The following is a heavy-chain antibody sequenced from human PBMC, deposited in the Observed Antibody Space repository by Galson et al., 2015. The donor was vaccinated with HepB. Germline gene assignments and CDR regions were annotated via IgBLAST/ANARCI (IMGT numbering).Heavy chain of an antibody. CDR3: ARSGGSYYDDAFDI. V-gene: IGHV3-30-3*01. J-gene: IGHJ3*02. CDR2: ISYDGSNI. CDR1: GFTFSSYA. D-gene: IGHD1-26*01. Sequence: SLRLSCAASGFTFSSYAMHWVRQAPGKGLEWVAVISYDGSNIYYADSVKGRFTISRDNSKNTLYLQMISLRAEDTAVYYCARSGGSYYDDAFDIWGQGTMVTVSS.